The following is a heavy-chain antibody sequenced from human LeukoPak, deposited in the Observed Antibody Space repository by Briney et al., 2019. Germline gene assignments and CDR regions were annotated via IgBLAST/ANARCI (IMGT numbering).Heavy chain of an antibody. D-gene: IGHD2-21*02. CDR2: IWYDGTNK. CDR1: GFTFSSYG. J-gene: IGHJ4*02. V-gene: IGHV3-33*01. CDR3: ARIGGDRHPIEY. Sequence: GGSLRLSCAASGFTFSSYGMHWVRQAPGKGLEWVAVIWYDGTNKYYADSVKGRFTISRDNSKNTLYLQMNSLRAEDTAVYYCARIGGDRHPIEYWGQGTLVTVSS.